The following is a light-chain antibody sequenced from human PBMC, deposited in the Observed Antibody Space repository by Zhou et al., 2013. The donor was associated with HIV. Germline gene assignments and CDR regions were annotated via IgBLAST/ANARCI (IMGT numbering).Light chain of an antibody. V-gene: IGKV3-20*01. CDR1: QSVYSSS. CDR3: QHYGSSPPVT. Sequence: EIVLTQSPGTLSLSPGERASLSCWASQSVYSSSLAWYQQKPGQPPRLLIYGASSRATGIPGRFTGTGSGTDFTLTISRLEAEDFAVYYCQHYGSSPPVTFGQGTRLEIK. J-gene: IGKJ5*01. CDR2: GAS.